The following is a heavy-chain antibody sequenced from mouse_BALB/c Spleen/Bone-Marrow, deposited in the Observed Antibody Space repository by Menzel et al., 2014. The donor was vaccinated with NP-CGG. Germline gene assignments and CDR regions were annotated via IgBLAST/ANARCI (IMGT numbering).Heavy chain of an antibody. V-gene: IGHV1-4*02. D-gene: IGHD1-1*01. J-gene: IGHJ2*01. CDR1: GYIFISYT. CDR3: AREGTYYAYFDY. CDR2: INPSIGYT. Sequence: QVQLQQPAAELARPGASVKLSCKASGYIFISYTIQWIKQRPGQGLEWIGYINPSIGYTEYNQKFKDKTTLTADTSSSTTYMQLSSLTSEDSAVYYCAREGTYYAYFDYWGQGTTLTVSS.